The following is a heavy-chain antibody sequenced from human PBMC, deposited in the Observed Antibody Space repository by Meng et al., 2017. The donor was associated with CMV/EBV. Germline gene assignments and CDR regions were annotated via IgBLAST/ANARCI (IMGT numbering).Heavy chain of an antibody. CDR3: ARAIGAGNSAYFDL. Sequence: SGPTLVKPTQTLTLTCSFSGFSHRTAEVGIGWVRQPPGKALEWLALIYWNDDKRYKPSLKSGLTITKDTSRNQVVLTMSNMDVADTATYHCARAIGAGNSAYFDLWGRGTLVTVSS. D-gene: IGHD4-23*01. J-gene: IGHJ2*01. CDR1: GFSHRTAEVG. V-gene: IGHV2-5*01. CDR2: IYWNDDK.